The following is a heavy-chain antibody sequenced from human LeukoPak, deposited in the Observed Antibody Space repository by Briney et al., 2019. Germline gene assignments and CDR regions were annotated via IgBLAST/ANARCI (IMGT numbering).Heavy chain of an antibody. D-gene: IGHD1-26*01. J-gene: IGHJ4*02. V-gene: IGHV3-7*03. CDR3: ARTVGARYYFDY. CDR2: IKYDGSER. Sequence: HPGGSLRLSCAASGFIFSNYWMSWFRQAPGRGLEWVANIKYDGSERYYVDSVKGRFTISRDNAKNSLYLQMNSLRAEDTALYYCARTVGARYYFDYWGQGTLVTVSS. CDR1: GFIFSNYW.